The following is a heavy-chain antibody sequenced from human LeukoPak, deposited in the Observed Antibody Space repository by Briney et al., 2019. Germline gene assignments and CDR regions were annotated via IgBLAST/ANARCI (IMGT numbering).Heavy chain of an antibody. CDR2: IYYSGST. V-gene: IGHV4-59*01. D-gene: IGHD6-6*01. Sequence: SETLSLTYTVSGGSISSYYWSWTRQPPGKGLEWIGYIYYSGSTYYNPSLQSRVTISVDTSKNQFSLKLSSVTAADTVVYYCARDRNSGSSLDIWGQGTMLTVSS. CDR3: ARDRNSGSSLDI. J-gene: IGHJ3*02. CDR1: GGSISSYY.